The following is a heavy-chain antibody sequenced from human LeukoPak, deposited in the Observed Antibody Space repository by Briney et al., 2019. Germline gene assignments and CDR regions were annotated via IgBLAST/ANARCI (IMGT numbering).Heavy chain of an antibody. V-gene: IGHV4-4*07. CDR2: IYTSGST. CDR3: ARGVNSGYFDY. J-gene: IGHJ4*02. D-gene: IGHD1-26*01. Sequence: SETLSLTCIVSGGSISSYYWSWIRQPAGKGLECIGRIYTSGSTNYNPSLESRVTISVDTSKNQFSLKLTSVTAADTAVYYCARGVNSGYFDYCGQGTLVTVSS. CDR1: GGSISSYY.